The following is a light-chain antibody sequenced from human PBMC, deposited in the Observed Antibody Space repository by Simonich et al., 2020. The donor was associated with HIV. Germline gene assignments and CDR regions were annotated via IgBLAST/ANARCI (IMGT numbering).Light chain of an antibody. CDR2: AAS. CDR3: QQSYSTPLT. V-gene: IGKV1-39*01. Sequence: IQMTRSPSSLFASLGNRFTITCRASQSFSSYLNWYQQKPGKAPKLLIYAASTLQSGVPSRFSGSGSGTDFTLTISSLQPEDFATYFCQQSYSTPLTFGGGTKVEIK. J-gene: IGKJ4*01. CDR1: QSFSSY.